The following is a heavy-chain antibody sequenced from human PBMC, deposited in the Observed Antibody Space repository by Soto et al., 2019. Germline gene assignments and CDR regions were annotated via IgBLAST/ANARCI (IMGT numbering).Heavy chain of an antibody. D-gene: IGHD3-3*01. CDR3: ARRLGVAPVAFDI. J-gene: IGHJ3*02. CDR1: GYSFTSYW. Sequence: GESLKISCNGAGYSFTSYWIGWVRQMPGKGLEWMGIIYPGDSDTRYSPSFQGQVTISADKSISTAYLQWSSLKASDTAMYYCARRLGVAPVAFDIWGQGTMFTVSS. V-gene: IGHV5-51*01. CDR2: IYPGDSDT.